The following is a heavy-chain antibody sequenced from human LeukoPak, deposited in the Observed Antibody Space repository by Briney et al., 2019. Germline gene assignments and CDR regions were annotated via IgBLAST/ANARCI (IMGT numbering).Heavy chain of an antibody. J-gene: IGHJ4*02. CDR3: AREGRVSGYDFDS. Sequence: GGSLRLSCAASGFTFSSYSMNWVRQAPGKGLEWVSSISSSSYIYYADSVKGRFTISRDNAKNTLYLQMNSLRVEDTAVFYCAREGRVSGYDFDSWGQGTLVTVSS. V-gene: IGHV3-21*01. CDR2: ISSSSYI. CDR1: GFTFSSYS. D-gene: IGHD5-12*01.